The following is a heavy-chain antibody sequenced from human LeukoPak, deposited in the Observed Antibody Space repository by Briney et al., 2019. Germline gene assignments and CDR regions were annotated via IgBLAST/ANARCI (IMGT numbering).Heavy chain of an antibody. V-gene: IGHV5-51*01. CDR3: ARRRDLYSGSYYPFDY. CDR1: GYSFTSYW. Sequence: GESLKFSCKGCGYSFTSYWIGWVRQMHGKGLKWMGIIYPGDSDARYSPSFQGQVTISADKSISTAYLQWSSLKASDTAMYYCARRRDLYSGSYYPFDYWGQGTLVTVSS. J-gene: IGHJ4*02. D-gene: IGHD1-26*01. CDR2: IYPGDSDA.